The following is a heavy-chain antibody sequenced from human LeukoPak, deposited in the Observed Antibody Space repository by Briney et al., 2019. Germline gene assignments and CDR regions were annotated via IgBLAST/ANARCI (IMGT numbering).Heavy chain of an antibody. J-gene: IGHJ3*02. D-gene: IGHD6-6*01. CDR3: ARRGFEQLVQNAFDI. CDR2: IIPIFGTA. Sequence: GASVKVSCKASGGTFSSYAISWVRQAPGQGLEWMGGIIPIFGTANYAQKFQGRVTITADESTSTAYMELSSLRSEDTAVYYCARRGFEQLVQNAFDIWGQGTMVTVSS. V-gene: IGHV1-69*13. CDR1: GGTFSSYA.